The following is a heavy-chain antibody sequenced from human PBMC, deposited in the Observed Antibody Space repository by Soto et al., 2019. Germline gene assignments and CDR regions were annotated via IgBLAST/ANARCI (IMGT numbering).Heavy chain of an antibody. V-gene: IGHV1-69*06. D-gene: IGHD3-3*01. CDR1: EYTFTSYY. CDR3: AREPWSGYAAFDI. Sequence: SVNLSCTASEYTFTSYYMHWVRQAPGQGLEWMGGIIPIFGTANYAQKFQGRVTITADKSTSTAYMELSSLRSEDTAVYYCAREPWSGYAAFDIWGKGT. J-gene: IGHJ3*02. CDR2: IIPIFGTA.